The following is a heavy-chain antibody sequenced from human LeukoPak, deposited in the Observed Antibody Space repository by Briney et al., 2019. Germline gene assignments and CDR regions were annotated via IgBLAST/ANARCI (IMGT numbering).Heavy chain of an antibody. J-gene: IGHJ5*02. V-gene: IGHV4-39*01. CDR3: ARLRYFYGSGNFYFNWVDP. CDR1: GGSISSTSYY. D-gene: IGHD3-10*01. CDR2: IYFSGTT. Sequence: KTSETLSLTCTVSGGSISSTSYYWGWVRQSPGKGLEWIGTIYFSGTTYYNPSLKSRVAISADTPINQFSLKVRTVTAADTAVYYCARLRYFYGSGNFYFNWVDPWGQGSLVTVSS.